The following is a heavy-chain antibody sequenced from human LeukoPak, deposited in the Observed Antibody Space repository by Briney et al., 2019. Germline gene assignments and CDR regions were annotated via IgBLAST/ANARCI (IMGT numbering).Heavy chain of an antibody. CDR1: GGTFSSYA. V-gene: IGHV1-69*05. J-gene: IGHJ4*02. CDR3: ASIDSSGYYPFDY. Sequence: ASVKVSCKASGGTFSSYAISWVRQAPGQGLEWMGGIIPIFGTANYAQKFQGRVTITTDESTSTAYMELSSLRSEDTAVYYCASIDSSGYYPFDYWGQGTLVTVSS. CDR2: IIPIFGTA. D-gene: IGHD3-22*01.